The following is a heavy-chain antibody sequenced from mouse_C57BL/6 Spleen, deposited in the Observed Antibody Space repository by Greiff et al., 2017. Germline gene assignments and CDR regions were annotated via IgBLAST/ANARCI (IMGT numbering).Heavy chain of an antibody. V-gene: IGHV1-80*01. CDR3: ARGEANYFDY. J-gene: IGHJ2*01. Sequence: VKLMESGAELVKPGASVKISCKASGYAFSSYWMNWVKQRPGKGLEWIGQIYPGDGDTNYNGKFKGKATLTADKSSSTAYMQLSSLTSEDSAVYFCARGEANYFDYWGQGTTLTVSS. CDR2: IYPGDGDT. D-gene: IGHD3-2*02. CDR1: GYAFSSYW.